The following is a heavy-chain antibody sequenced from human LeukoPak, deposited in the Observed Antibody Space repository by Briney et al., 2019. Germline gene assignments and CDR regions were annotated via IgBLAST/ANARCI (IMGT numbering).Heavy chain of an antibody. Sequence: SVKVSCKASGGTFSSYAISWARQAPGQGLEWMGGIIPIFGTANYAQKFQGRVTITADKSTSTAYMELSSLRSEDTAVYYCATGGIAAAGLGYWGGIFDYWGQGTLVTVSS. CDR1: GGTFSSYA. CDR3: ATGGIAAAGLGYWGGIFDY. CDR2: IIPIFGTA. D-gene: IGHD6-13*01. V-gene: IGHV1-69*06. J-gene: IGHJ4*02.